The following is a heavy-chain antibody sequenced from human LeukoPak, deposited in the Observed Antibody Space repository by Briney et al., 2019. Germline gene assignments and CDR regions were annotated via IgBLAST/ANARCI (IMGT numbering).Heavy chain of an antibody. CDR3: AKAYATGWSEGYLDY. J-gene: IGHJ4*03. D-gene: IGHD6-19*01. V-gene: IGHV3-23*01. Sequence: GGSLRLSRAASGFTHWRYAMLCVGPAPGKGLEWVSSISRGRTYYANSVKGGFSTSRDNPKNTLYLQMNRLRAEDPAIYYCAKAYATGWSEGYLDYWGHGALVTVSS. CDR1: GFTHWRYA. CDR2: ISRGRT.